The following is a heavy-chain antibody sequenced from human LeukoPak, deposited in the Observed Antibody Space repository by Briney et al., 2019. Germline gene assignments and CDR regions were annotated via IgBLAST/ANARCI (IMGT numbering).Heavy chain of an antibody. V-gene: IGHV1-8*01. CDR3: ARYGYYYDSSGYSPFDY. Sequence: ASVKVSCKASGYTFTSCDINWVRQATGQGLEWMGWMNPNSGNTGYAQKFQGRVTMTRNTSISTAYMELSSLRSEDTAVYYCARYGYYYDSSGYSPFDYWGQGTLVTVSS. CDR2: MNPNSGNT. D-gene: IGHD3-22*01. CDR1: GYTFTSCD. J-gene: IGHJ4*02.